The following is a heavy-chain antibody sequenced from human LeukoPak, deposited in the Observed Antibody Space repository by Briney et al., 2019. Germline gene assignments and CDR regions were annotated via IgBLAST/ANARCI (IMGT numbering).Heavy chain of an antibody. CDR3: ARTAPTYYYGSGGDAFDI. CDR1: GYSISSSNW. D-gene: IGHD3-10*01. CDR2: IYYSGST. V-gene: IGHV4-28*01. J-gene: IGHJ3*02. Sequence: PSETLSLTCAVSGYSISSSNWWGWIRQPPGKGLEWIGYIYYSGSTYYNPSLKSRVTMSVDTSKNQFSLKLSSVTAVDTAVYYCARTAPTYYYGSGGDAFDIWGQGTMVTVSS.